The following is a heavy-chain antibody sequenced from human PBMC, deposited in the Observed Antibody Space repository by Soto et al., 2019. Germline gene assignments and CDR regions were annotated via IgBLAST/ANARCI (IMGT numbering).Heavy chain of an antibody. CDR2: ISSSSSYI. CDR1: GFTFSSYS. J-gene: IGHJ4*02. D-gene: IGHD6-13*01. Sequence: GSLRLSCAASGFTFSSYSMNWVRQAPGKGLEWVSSISSSSSYIYYADSVKGRFTISRDNAKNSLYLQMNSLRAEDTAVYYWGYGSSWYDYFDYWGQGTLVTVSS. V-gene: IGHV3-21*01. CDR3: GYGSSWYDYFDY.